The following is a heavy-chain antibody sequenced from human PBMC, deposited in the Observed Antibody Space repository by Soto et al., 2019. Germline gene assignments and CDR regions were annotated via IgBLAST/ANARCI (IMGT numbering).Heavy chain of an antibody. CDR3: ARDHCSGGSCYSRYYYYGMDV. CDR2: ISSSSSYI. Sequence: GGSLRLSCAASGFTFSSYSMNWVRQAPGKGLEWVSSISSSSSYIYYADSVKGRFTISRDNAKSSLYLQMNSLRAEDTAVYYCARDHCSGGSCYSRYYYYGMDVWGQGTTVTVSS. CDR1: GFTFSSYS. J-gene: IGHJ6*02. V-gene: IGHV3-21*01. D-gene: IGHD2-15*01.